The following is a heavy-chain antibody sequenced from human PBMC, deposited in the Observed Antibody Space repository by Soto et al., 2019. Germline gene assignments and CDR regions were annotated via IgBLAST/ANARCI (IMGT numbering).Heavy chain of an antibody. CDR1: GFTFSSYW. CDR2: IKQDGSEK. CDR3: ARDRIVVVPAAMPYWYFDL. J-gene: IGHJ2*01. V-gene: IGHV3-7*01. Sequence: VQLVESGGGLVQPGGSLRLSCAASGFTFSSYWMSWVRQAPGKGLEWVANIKQDGSEKYYVDSVKGRFTISRDNAKNSLYLQMNSLRAEDTAVYYCARDRIVVVPAAMPYWYFDLWGRGTLVTVSS. D-gene: IGHD2-2*01.